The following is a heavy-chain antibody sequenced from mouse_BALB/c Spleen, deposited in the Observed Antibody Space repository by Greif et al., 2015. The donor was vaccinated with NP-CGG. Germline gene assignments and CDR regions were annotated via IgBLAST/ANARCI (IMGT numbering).Heavy chain of an antibody. CDR3: ARKDGPRAMDY. D-gene: IGHD2-3*01. J-gene: IGHJ4*01. CDR2: ISTYYGDA. Sequence: VQLQQSGAELVRPGVSVKISCKGSGYTFTDYAMHWVKQSHAKSLEWIGVISTYYGDASYNQKFKGKATMTVDKSSSTAYMELARLTSEDSAIYYCARKDGPRAMDYWGQGTSVTVSS. CDR1: GYTFTDYA. V-gene: IGHV1S137*01.